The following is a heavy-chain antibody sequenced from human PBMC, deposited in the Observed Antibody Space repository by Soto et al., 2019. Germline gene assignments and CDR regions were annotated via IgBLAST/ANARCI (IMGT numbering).Heavy chain of an antibody. V-gene: IGHV3-23*01. CDR3: AKGGRVTDY. D-gene: IGHD3-16*01. Sequence: EVQLLESGGGLVQPGGSLRLSCAASGFTFSSHAMSWVRQAPGKGLEWVSVIIASGGSSYYADSVKGRFTISRDNSKNTLYLHMSRLRAEDTAVYYCAKGGRVTDYWGRGTLVTVSS. J-gene: IGHJ4*02. CDR1: GFTFSSHA. CDR2: IIASGGSS.